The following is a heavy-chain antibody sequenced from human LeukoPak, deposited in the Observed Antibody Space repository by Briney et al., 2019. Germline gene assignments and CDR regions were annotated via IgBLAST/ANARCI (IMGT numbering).Heavy chain of an antibody. V-gene: IGHV4-59*01. D-gene: IGHD1-26*01. Sequence: SETLSLTCTVSGGSISSYYWSWIRQPPGKGLEWIGYIYYTGNTHYNFSLKSRVTISVATSKNQFSLKLSSVTAADTATYYCARGRSNYYGMDVWGQGTTVTVSS. CDR3: ARGRSNYYGMDV. CDR1: GGSISSYY. CDR2: IYYTGNT. J-gene: IGHJ6*02.